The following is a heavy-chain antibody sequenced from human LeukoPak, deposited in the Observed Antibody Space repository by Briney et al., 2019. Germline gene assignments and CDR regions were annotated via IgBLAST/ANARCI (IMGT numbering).Heavy chain of an antibody. J-gene: IGHJ3*02. CDR2: IYYSGST. CDR1: GGSISSSSYY. CDR3: ATVGYCSGGSCYEVAFDI. V-gene: IGHV4-39*01. Sequence: PSETLSLTCTVSGGSISSSSYYWGWIRQPPGKGLEWIGSIYYSGSTYYNPSLMGRVTISVDTSKNQFSLKVRSVTAADTAVHHCATVGYCSGGSCYEVAFDIWGQGTMVTVSS. D-gene: IGHD2-15*01.